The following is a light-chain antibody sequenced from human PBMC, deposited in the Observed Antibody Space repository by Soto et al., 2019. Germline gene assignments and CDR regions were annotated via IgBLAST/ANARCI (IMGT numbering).Light chain of an antibody. CDR1: QSISSY. CDR2: AAS. CDR3: QQSYRTLT. Sequence: DIQMTQAPSSLSASVGDRVTITCRASQSISSYLNWYQQKPGKAPKLLIYAASSLQSGVPSRFSGSGSGTDFTLTISSLHPEDFATYYCQQSYRTLTFGPGTKVDIK. J-gene: IGKJ3*01. V-gene: IGKV1-39*01.